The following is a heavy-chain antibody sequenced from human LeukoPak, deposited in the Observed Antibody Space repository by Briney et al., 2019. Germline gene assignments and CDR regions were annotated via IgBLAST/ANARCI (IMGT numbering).Heavy chain of an antibody. D-gene: IGHD2/OR15-2a*01. Sequence: GGSLRLSCAASGFSFSSYSMSWVRQAPGKGLEWVSFISSNSATIYYIDSVEGRFTISRDNSKNTLYLQMNSLRAEDTAVYYCAKIELSTIDYFYGMDVWGQGTTVTVSS. CDR1: GFSFSSYS. V-gene: IGHV3-48*01. J-gene: IGHJ6*02. CDR3: AKIELSTIDYFYGMDV. CDR2: ISSNSATI.